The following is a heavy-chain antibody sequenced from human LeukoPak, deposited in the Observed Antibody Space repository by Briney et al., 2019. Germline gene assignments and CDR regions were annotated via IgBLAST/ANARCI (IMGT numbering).Heavy chain of an antibody. CDR2: INHSGST. CDR3: ARAITIFGVVTPGAFDI. CDR1: GGSFSGYY. J-gene: IGHJ3*02. D-gene: IGHD3-3*01. Sequence: PSETLSLTCAVYGGSFSGYYWSWIRQPPGKGLEWIGEINHSGSTNYNPSLKSRVTISVDTSKNQFSLKLSFVTAADTAVYYCARAITIFGVVTPGAFDIWGQGTMVTVSS. V-gene: IGHV4-34*01.